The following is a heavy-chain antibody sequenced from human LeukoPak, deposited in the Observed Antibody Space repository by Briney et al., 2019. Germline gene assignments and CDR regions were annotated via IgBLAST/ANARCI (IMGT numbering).Heavy chain of an antibody. Sequence: GGSLRLSCAASGFTFSSYAMNWVRQAPGKGLEWVSLISDSGGSSYYADSMKGRFAISRDNAKNTLYLQMNSLRAEDTAVYYCAKGVDGCTGTNCPNWFDPWGQGTLVTVSS. V-gene: IGHV3-23*01. D-gene: IGHD2-2*01. J-gene: IGHJ5*02. CDR2: ISDSGGSS. CDR3: AKGVDGCTGTNCPNWFDP. CDR1: GFTFSSYA.